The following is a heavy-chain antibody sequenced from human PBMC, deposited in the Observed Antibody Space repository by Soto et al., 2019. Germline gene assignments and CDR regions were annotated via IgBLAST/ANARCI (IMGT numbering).Heavy chain of an antibody. D-gene: IGHD2-2*01. Sequence: SVKVSCKASGGTFSSYAISWVRQAPGQGLEWMGGIIPIFGTANDAQKCQGRVTITADESTSTAYMELSSLRPEDTAMYYCARGPSPANYGMDVWGQGTTVTVSS. CDR2: IIPIFGTA. CDR1: GGTFSSYA. V-gene: IGHV1-69*13. J-gene: IGHJ6*02. CDR3: ARGPSPANYGMDV.